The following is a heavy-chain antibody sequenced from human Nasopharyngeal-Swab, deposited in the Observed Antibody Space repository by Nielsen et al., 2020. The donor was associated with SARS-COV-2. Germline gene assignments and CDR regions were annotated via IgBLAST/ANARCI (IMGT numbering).Heavy chain of an antibody. CDR1: GFTFSSYS. D-gene: IGHD6-13*01. V-gene: IGHV3-48*02. Sequence: ETLSLTCAASGFTFSSYSMNWVRQAPGKGLEWVSYISSSSSTIYYADSVKGRFTISRDNAKNSLYLQMNSLRDEDTAVYYCARDGAAADAFDIWGQGTMVTVSS. CDR3: ARDGAAADAFDI. J-gene: IGHJ3*02. CDR2: ISSSSSTI.